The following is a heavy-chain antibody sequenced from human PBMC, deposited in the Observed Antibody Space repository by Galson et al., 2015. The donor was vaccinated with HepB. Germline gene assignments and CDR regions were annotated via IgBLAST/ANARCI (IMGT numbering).Heavy chain of an antibody. J-gene: IGHJ5*02. D-gene: IGHD3-10*01. CDR2: IDPSDSYT. Sequence: QSGAEVKKPGESLRISCKGSGYSFTSYWISWVRQMPGKGLEWMGRIDPSDSYTNYSPSFQGHVTISADKSISTAYLQWSSLKASDTAMYYCAREKGAITMVRGPRRWFDPWGQGTLVTVSS. CDR1: GYSFTSYW. V-gene: IGHV5-10-1*01. CDR3: AREKGAITMVRGPRRWFDP.